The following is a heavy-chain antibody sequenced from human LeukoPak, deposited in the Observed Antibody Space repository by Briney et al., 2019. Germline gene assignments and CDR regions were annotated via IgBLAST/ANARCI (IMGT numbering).Heavy chain of an antibody. J-gene: IGHJ4*02. CDR1: GYTFTGYY. D-gene: IGHD6-6*01. CDR3: AIDLGQLGVERYFDY. Sequence: ASVKVSCKASGYTFTGYYMHWVRQAPGQGLEWMGWINPNSGGTNYAQKFQGRVTMTRDTSISTAYMELGRLRSDDTAVYYCAIDLGQLGVERYFDYWGQGTLVTVSS. V-gene: IGHV1-2*02. CDR2: INPNSGGT.